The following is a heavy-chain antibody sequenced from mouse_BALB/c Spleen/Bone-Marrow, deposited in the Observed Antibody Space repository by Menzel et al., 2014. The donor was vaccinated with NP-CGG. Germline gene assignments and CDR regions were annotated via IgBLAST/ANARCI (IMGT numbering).Heavy chain of an antibody. J-gene: IGHJ3*01. D-gene: IGHD2-13*01. CDR1: GYTFTSYY. Sequence: QVQLQQSGVELVKPGASVKLSCKASGYTFTSYYMYWVKPRPGQGLEWIGEINPSNGGTNSNEKFKSKATLTVDKSSSTAYMQLSGLTSEDSAVYYCTREGDSPFAYWGQGTLVTVSA. V-gene: IGHV1S81*02. CDR2: INPSNGGT. CDR3: TREGDSPFAY.